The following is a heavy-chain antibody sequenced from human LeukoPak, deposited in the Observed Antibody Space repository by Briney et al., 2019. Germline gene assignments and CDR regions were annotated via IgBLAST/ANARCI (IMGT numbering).Heavy chain of an antibody. CDR1: GDSISSSSYY. V-gene: IGHV4-39*07. Sequence: SETLSLTCTASGDSISSSSYYWGWIRQPPGKGLESIGNIYYTGSTYYNPSLKSRVTMSADTSKNQFSLKMSSVTAADTAVYYCARGVVATYNYYYYYMDVWGKGTTVTVSS. CDR3: ARGVVATYNYYYYYMDV. D-gene: IGHD5-12*01. J-gene: IGHJ6*03. CDR2: IYYTGST.